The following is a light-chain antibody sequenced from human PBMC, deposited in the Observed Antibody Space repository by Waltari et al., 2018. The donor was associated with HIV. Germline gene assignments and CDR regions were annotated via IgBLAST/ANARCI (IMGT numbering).Light chain of an antibody. CDR2: AVS. CDR1: QAVGSS. Sequence: IQLTQSPSFLSASVGDRVRITCRATQAVGSSLAWSQKKPGKAPNLLIYAVSVLQSGVPSRFSGSGSGTEFTLTISGLQPEDLATYYCQQLKTYPVTFGGGTKVDSK. CDR3: QQLKTYPVT. V-gene: IGKV1-9*01. J-gene: IGKJ4*01.